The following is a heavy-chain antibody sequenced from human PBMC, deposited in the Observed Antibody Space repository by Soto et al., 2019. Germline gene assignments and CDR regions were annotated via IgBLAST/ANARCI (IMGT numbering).Heavy chain of an antibody. D-gene: IGHD3-16*01. V-gene: IGHV4-59*08. Sequence: PSETLSLTCTVSGGSIDSYYWTWIRQPPGKGLEWIGYVYYTGTTTYSPSLKSRVTISVDTSKNQFSLKLSSVTAADTAVYYCARHYARWYFDYWGQGTLVTVSS. CDR1: GGSIDSYY. CDR3: ARHYARWYFDY. CDR2: VYYTGTT. J-gene: IGHJ4*02.